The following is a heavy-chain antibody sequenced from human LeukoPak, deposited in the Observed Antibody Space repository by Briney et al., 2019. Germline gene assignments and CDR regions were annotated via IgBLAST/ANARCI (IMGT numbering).Heavy chain of an antibody. J-gene: IGHJ6*02. Sequence: GGSLRLSCAASGFTVSGNYMNWVRQAPGKGLEWVSVIYSGGSTYYADSVKGRFTISRDSSKNTLYLQMNSLRAEDTAVYYCARDCSSSCSPYYGMDVLGQGTTVTVSS. CDR1: GFTVSGNY. CDR2: IYSGGST. CDR3: ARDCSSSCSPYYGMDV. D-gene: IGHD2-2*01. V-gene: IGHV3-53*01.